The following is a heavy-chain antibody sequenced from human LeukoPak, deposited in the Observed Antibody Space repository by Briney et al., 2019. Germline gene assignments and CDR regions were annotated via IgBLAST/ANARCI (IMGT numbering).Heavy chain of an antibody. J-gene: IGHJ4*02. CDR3: ASPPRRFLEWSPSGY. D-gene: IGHD3-3*01. V-gene: IGHV3-30-3*01. CDR1: GFTFSDYY. CDR2: ISYDGSNK. Sequence: PGGSLRLSCAASGFTFSDYYMSWIRQAPGKGLEWVAVISYDGSNKYYADSVKGRFTISRDNSKNTLYLQMNSLRAEDTAVYYCASPPRRFLEWSPSGYWGQGTLVTVSS.